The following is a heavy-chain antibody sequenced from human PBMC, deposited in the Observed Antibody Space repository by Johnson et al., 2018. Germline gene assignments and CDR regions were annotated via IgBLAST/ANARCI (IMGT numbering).Heavy chain of an antibody. D-gene: IGHD6-13*01. V-gene: IGHV5-51*03. J-gene: IGHJ6*03. CDR1: GYSFTSYW. CDR2: IYPGDSDP. Sequence: EVQLVETGAEVKKPGESLKISCKGSGYSFTSYWIGWVRQMPGKGLEWMGIIYPGDSDPIYSPSFQGQVTISADKSIRTAYLQWRRLRASGTAIDYCARLGGGQLRAAAGKREYYYYYYMDVWGKGTTVTVSS. CDR3: ARLGGGQLRAAAGKREYYYYYYMDV.